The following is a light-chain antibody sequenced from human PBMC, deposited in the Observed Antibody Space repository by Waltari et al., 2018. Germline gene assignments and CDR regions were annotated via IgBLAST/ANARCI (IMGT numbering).Light chain of an antibody. J-gene: IGLJ2*01. CDR3: MTWHSSAVV. CDR1: SGFNVGTYR. CDR2: SRSDSDK. Sequence: QAVLTQPSSLSASPGASASLTCTLRSGFNVGTYRIYWFQQKPGSPPRYPLRSRSDSDKQQGSGVPSRFSGSKDASANAGILVISGLQSEDEADYYCMTWHSSAVVFGGGTKLTVL. V-gene: IGLV5-45*03.